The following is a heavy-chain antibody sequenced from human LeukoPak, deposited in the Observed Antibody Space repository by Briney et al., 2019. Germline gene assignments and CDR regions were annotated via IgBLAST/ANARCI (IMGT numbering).Heavy chain of an antibody. CDR2: IIPIFGTA. V-gene: IGHV1-69*05. J-gene: IGHJ4*02. Sequence: ASVKVSCKASGGTFSSYAISWVRQAPGQGLEWMGRIIPIFGTANYAQKFQGRVTITTDESTSTAYMELSSLRSEDTAVYYCAGGYCGGGSCRTFYFDYWGQGALVTVSS. CDR3: AGGYCGGGSCRTFYFDY. CDR1: GGTFSSYA. D-gene: IGHD2-15*01.